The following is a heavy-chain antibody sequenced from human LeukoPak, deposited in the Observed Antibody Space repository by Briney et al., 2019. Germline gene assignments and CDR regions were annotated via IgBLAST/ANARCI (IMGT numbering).Heavy chain of an antibody. J-gene: IGHJ4*02. CDR3: ARGGRYAYFLDY. CDR1: GFIFSDYW. D-gene: IGHD3-16*01. CDR2: IKSDGSST. V-gene: IGHV3-74*01. Sequence: GGSLRLSCAASGFIFSDYWMHWVRQGPGKGLVWVSRIKSDGSSTSYADSVKGRFTISRDNAKNTVYVHMNSLRGEDTAVYYCARGGRYAYFLDYWGQGTLVTVSS.